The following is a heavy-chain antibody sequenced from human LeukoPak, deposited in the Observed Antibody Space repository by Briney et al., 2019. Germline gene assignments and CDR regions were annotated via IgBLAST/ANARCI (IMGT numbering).Heavy chain of an antibody. V-gene: IGHV3-73*01. CDR1: GFTFSGSA. J-gene: IGHJ4*02. CDR2: IRSKANSYAT. CDR3: TGWYYYGSGTPTGDY. D-gene: IGHD3-10*01. Sequence: GGSLRLSXAASGFTFSGSAMHWVRQASGKGLEWVGRIRSKANSYATAYAASVKGRFTISRDDSKNTAYLQMNSLKTEDTAVYYCTGWYYYGSGTPTGDYWGQGTLVTVSS.